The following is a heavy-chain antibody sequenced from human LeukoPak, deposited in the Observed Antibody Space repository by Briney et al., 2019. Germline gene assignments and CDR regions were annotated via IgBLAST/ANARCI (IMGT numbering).Heavy chain of an antibody. Sequence: NPSETLSLTCAVSGYSISSGYYWGWIRQPPGKGLEGIGSIYHSGSTYYNPSLKSRVTISVDTSKNQFSLKLSSVTAADTAVYYCARAVVVDLIDPWGQGTLVTVSS. D-gene: IGHD2-15*01. V-gene: IGHV4-38-2*01. CDR1: GYSISSGYY. CDR3: ARAVVVDLIDP. J-gene: IGHJ5*02. CDR2: IYHSGST.